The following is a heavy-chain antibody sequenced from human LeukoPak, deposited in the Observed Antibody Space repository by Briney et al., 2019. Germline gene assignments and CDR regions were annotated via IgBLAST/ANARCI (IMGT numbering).Heavy chain of an antibody. J-gene: IGHJ3*02. V-gene: IGHV3-48*01. D-gene: IGHD6-13*01. Sequence: PGGSLRLSCAASGFTFSSYSMHWVRQAPGKGLEWVSYISSSSSTIYYADSVKGRFTISRDNAKNSLYLQMNSLRAEDTAVYYCARESIAAAGTGAFDIWGQGTMVTVSS. CDR2: ISSSSSTI. CDR1: GFTFSSYS. CDR3: ARESIAAAGTGAFDI.